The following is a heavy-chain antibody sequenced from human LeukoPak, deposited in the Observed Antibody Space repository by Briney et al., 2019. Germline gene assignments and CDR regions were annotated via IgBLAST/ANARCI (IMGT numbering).Heavy chain of an antibody. CDR3: APPLLDYYCNIDV. V-gene: IGHV1-2*02. J-gene: IGHJ6*02. CDR2: INPNSGGT. Sequence: GASVTVSCKASGYTFTTYYMHWVRQAPGQGLEWMGWINPNSGGTNYAQTFQDRVTMTRDTSISTAYMQLSRLRSADTAVYYCAPPLLDYYCNIDVWGQGTTLPVSS. CDR1: GYTFTTYY.